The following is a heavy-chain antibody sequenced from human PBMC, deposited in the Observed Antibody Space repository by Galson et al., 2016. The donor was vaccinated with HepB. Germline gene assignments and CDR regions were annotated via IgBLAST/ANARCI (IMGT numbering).Heavy chain of an antibody. J-gene: IGHJ4*02. CDR3: ARDRGGGAPKLVICDY. CDR2: ISYSSSYM. Sequence: SLRLSCAASGFTFSSSSMHCVRQAPGKGLEWVSSISYSSSYMPYADAVKGRFTISRDNAKNSLYLQMNSLGAEDTAVYFCARDRGGGAPKLVICDYWGQGTLATVSS. D-gene: IGHD3-16*01. CDR1: GFTFSSSS. V-gene: IGHV3-21*01.